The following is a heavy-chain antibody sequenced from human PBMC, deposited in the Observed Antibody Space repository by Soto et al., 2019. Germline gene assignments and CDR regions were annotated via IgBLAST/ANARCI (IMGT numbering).Heavy chain of an antibody. J-gene: IGHJ6*02. CDR3: ARDRGGTGMFVGMDT. CDR1: GFPFSAYG. CDR2: IWLDGSAT. V-gene: IGHV3-33*04. Sequence: PGGSLRLSCAASGFPFSAYGMHWVRQAPGQGVEWVSSIWLDGSATHCAESVRGRFTSSIYDSRDTLGLRFSSLSADDTAAYFCARDRGGTGMFVGMDTSGQGTTVTVSS. D-gene: IGHD3-10*01.